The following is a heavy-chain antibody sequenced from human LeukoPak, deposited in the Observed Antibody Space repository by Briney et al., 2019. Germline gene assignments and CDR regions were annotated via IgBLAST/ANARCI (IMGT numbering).Heavy chain of an antibody. J-gene: IGHJ4*02. CDR3: ARHPEGGTVTLLNYYDSSGYES. CDR2: IYYSGST. CDR1: GGSISSSSYY. D-gene: IGHD3-22*01. Sequence: SETLSLTCTVSGGSISSSSYYWGWIRQPPGKGLEWIGSIYYSGSTYYNPSLKSRVTIYVDTSKNQFSLKLSSVTAADTAVYYCARHPEGGTVTLLNYYDSSGYESWGQGTLVTVSS. V-gene: IGHV4-39*01.